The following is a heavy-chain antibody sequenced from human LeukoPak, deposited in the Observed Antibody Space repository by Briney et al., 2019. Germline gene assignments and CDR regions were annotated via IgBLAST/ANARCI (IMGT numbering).Heavy chain of an antibody. J-gene: IGHJ3*02. CDR1: GFTFSSYS. V-gene: IGHV3-21*01. CDR3: ARDRRSLRGDAFDI. Sequence: GGSLRLSCAASGFTFSSYSMNWVRQAPGKGLEWVSSISSSSSYIYYADSVKGRFTISRDNAKNSLYLQMNSLRAEDTAVYYCARDRRSLRGDAFDIWGQGTMVTVSS. CDR2: ISSSSSYI. D-gene: IGHD3-10*01.